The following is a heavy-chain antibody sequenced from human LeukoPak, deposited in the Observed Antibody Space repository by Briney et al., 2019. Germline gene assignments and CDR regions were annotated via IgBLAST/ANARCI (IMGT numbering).Heavy chain of an antibody. CDR2: ISSSGSTI. CDR3: ARPYCSSTSCYAPHFDY. V-gene: IGHV3-48*03. Sequence: GGSLRLSCAASGFTFSSYEMNWVRQAPGKGLEWVSYISSSGSTIYYADSVKGRFTISRDNAKNSLYLQMNSLRAEDTAVYYCARPYCSSTSCYAPHFDYWGRGTLATVSS. D-gene: IGHD2-2*01. J-gene: IGHJ4*02. CDR1: GFTFSSYE.